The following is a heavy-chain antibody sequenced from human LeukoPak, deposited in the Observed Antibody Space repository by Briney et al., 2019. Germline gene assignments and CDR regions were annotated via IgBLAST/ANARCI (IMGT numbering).Heavy chain of an antibody. Sequence: PGGSLRLSCAASGFTFSSYAMTWVRQAPGKGLEWVSAISGSGDTTYYADSVKGPFTISRDNSKNTLYLQMNSLRAEDTAIYYCAKDPKSSWPRGPFDYWGQGTLVTVSS. D-gene: IGHD6-13*01. J-gene: IGHJ4*02. V-gene: IGHV3-23*01. CDR1: GFTFSSYA. CDR3: AKDPKSSWPRGPFDY. CDR2: ISGSGDTT.